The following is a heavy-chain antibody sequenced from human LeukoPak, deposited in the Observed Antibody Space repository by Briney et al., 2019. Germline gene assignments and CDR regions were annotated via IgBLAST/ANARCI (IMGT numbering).Heavy chain of an antibody. Sequence: KPGGSLRLSCAASGFTFSSYSMNWVRQAPGKGLEWVSSISSSSGYIYYADSVKGRFTISKDNAKNSLYLQMNSLRAEDTAVYYCARQESISLFDYWGQGTLVTVSS. CDR1: GFTFSSYS. CDR3: ARQESISLFDY. D-gene: IGHD3-9*01. CDR2: ISSSSGYI. J-gene: IGHJ4*02. V-gene: IGHV3-21*01.